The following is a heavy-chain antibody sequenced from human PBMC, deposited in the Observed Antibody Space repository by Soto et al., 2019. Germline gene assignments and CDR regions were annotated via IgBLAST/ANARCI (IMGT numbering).Heavy chain of an antibody. CDR3: AKMEYGLYYSDY. D-gene: IGHD2-8*01. CDR2: MNPNSGNT. V-gene: IGHV1-8*01. J-gene: IGHJ4*02. Sequence: ASVKVSCKASGYTFTSYDINWVRQATGQGLEWMGWMNPNSGNTGYAQKYQGRVTMTRNTSISTAYMELSSLRSEDTAFYYCAKMEYGLYYSDYWGLGTLVTVSS. CDR1: GYTFTSYD.